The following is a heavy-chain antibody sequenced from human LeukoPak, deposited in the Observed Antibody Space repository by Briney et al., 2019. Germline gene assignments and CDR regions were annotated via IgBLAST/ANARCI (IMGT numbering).Heavy chain of an antibody. D-gene: IGHD5-12*01. CDR3: ARRMATQSRGAFDI. J-gene: IGHJ3*02. CDR1: GGSISSYY. V-gene: IGHV4-59*08. CDR2: IYYSGST. Sequence: KTSETLSLTCTVSGGSISSYYWSWIRQPPGKGLEWIGYIYYSGSTNYNPSLKSRVTISVDTSKNQFSLKLSSVTAADTAVYYCARRMATQSRGAFDIWGQGTMVTVSS.